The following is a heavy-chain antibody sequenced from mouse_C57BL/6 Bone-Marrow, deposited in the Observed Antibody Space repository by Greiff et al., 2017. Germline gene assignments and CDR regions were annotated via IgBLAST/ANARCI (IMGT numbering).Heavy chain of an antibody. V-gene: IGHV1-85*01. J-gene: IGHJ3*01. D-gene: IGHD2-2*01. CDR2: IYPSDGST. CDR1: GYTFTSYD. CDR3: ARGGLRRGVFAY. Sequence: QVQLQQSGPELVKPGASVKLSCKASGYTFTSYDINWVKQRPGQGLEWSGWIYPSDGSTKYNEKFKGKATMTVDTASSTAYMELHSLTSEDSAVYCCARGGLRRGVFAYWGQGTLVTVSA.